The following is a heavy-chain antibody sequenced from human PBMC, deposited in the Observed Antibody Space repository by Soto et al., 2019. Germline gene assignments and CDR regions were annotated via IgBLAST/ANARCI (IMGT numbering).Heavy chain of an antibody. J-gene: IGHJ6*03. V-gene: IGHV3-30-3*01. CDR1: GCTFSSYA. D-gene: IGHD4-4*01. CDR3: TTLPDYSNPYYYYYMDV. CDR2: ISYDESNK. Sequence: GRSLRLSCAVSGCTFSSYARHCVRQAPGKGLEWVTVISYDESNKYYAAPVKGRFTISRDDSKNTLYLQMNSLKTEDTAVYYCTTLPDYSNPYYYYYMDVWGKGTTVTVSS.